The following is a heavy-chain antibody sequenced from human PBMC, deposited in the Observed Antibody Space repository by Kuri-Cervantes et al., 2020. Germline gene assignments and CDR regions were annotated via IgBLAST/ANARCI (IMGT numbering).Heavy chain of an antibody. Sequence: GESLKISCAASGFTFSDYYMSWIRQAPGKGLEWVSYISTNSGTIYYADSVKGRFTISRDNSKNTLYLQMNSLRAEDTAVYYCAKDFDRGISGSWGQGTLVTVSS. CDR3: AKDFDRGISGS. J-gene: IGHJ4*02. V-gene: IGHV3-11*01. CDR2: ISTNSGTI. CDR1: GFTFSDYY. D-gene: IGHD1-26*01.